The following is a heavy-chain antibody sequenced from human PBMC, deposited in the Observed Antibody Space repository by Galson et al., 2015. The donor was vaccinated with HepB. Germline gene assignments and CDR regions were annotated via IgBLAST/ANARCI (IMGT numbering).Heavy chain of an antibody. J-gene: IGHJ1*01. CDR2: ISSSGTV. CDR1: GFFFSDYN. V-gene: IGHV3-69-1*01. Sequence: SLRLSCAASGFFFSDYNMNWVRQAPGKGLEWVSSISSSGTVYYADSLKGRSTISRDNAKNSMHLQLNSLKTEDTAVYYCVRTYYDILTGPIDFQNWGQGTLVTVSS. CDR3: VRTYYDILTGPIDFQN. D-gene: IGHD3-9*01.